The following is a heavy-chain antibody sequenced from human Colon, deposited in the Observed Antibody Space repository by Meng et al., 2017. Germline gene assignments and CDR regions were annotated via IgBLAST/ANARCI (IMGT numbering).Heavy chain of an antibody. CDR2: TNYRSKWSN. Sequence: PPQTLSLPATFVVYTVSNVSATWNWVSQSPARGLEWLMRTNYRSKWSNYYSFFQGGRINATPNTNNHRASLQLTSVTPDATAVYCCIQEATLADFPYWGQGTLVTVSS. J-gene: IGHJ4*02. CDR1: VYTVSNVSAT. D-gene: IGHD3-3*01. CDR3: IQEATLADFPY. V-gene: IGHV6-1*01.